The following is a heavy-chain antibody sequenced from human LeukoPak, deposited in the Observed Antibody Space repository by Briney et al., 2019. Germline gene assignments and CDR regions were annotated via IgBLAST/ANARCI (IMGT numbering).Heavy chain of an antibody. J-gene: IGHJ4*02. D-gene: IGHD3-16*02. CDR3: ARDSRNNDYVWGSYRYSASFDY. V-gene: IGHV3-30-3*01. Sequence: GGSLRLSCAASGFTFSSYAMHWVRQAPGKGLEWVAVISYDGSNKYYADPVKGRFTISRDNSKNTLYLQMNSLRAEDTAVYYCARDSRNNDYVWGSYRYSASFDYWGQGTLVTVSS. CDR2: ISYDGSNK. CDR1: GFTFSSYA.